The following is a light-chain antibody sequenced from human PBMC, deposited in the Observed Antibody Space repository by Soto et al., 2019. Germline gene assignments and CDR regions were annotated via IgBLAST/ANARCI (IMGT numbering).Light chain of an antibody. V-gene: IGKV3-15*01. CDR3: QQDKNWPPDT. CDR1: QRVSRN. Sequence: EIAMTQSPAPLSVSPGDIATLSCRASQRVSRNLAWYQQKPGQAPRLLTYGASTRATGIPARGSGSGSGTEFTLTISSLQSEDFAVYYCQQDKNWPPDTFGQGTKGDIK. J-gene: IGKJ1*01. CDR2: GAS.